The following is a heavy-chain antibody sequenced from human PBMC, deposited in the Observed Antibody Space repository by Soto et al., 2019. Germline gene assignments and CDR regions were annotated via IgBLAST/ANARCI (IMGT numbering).Heavy chain of an antibody. J-gene: IGHJ4*02. Sequence: QVQLQESGPGLVKPSQTLSLTCTVSGGSISSGGYYWSWIRQHPGKGLEWIGYIYYSGSTYYNPSFKCRVTISVDTSKNQFSLKLSSVTAADTAVYYCARACGSGSYYNPPIQRYYFDYWCQGTLVTVSS. D-gene: IGHD3-10*01. CDR3: ARACGSGSYYNPPIQRYYFDY. CDR2: IYYSGST. V-gene: IGHV4-31*03. CDR1: GGSISSGGYY.